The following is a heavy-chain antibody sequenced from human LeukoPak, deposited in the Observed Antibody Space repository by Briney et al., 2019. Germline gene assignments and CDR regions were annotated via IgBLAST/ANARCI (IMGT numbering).Heavy chain of an antibody. CDR1: GFTFSNYG. V-gene: IGHV3-33*01. J-gene: IGHJ4*02. D-gene: IGHD6-19*01. CDR3: SRELCRIAVAGGPGY. Sequence: PGGSLRLSCAASGFTFSNYGMHWVRQAPGKGLEWVALIWYDGRTKFHADSVKGRFTISRDNSKNTLFLQMDSLRDEDTAVYYCSRELCRIAVAGGPGYWGQGTRVTVSS. CDR2: IWYDGRTK.